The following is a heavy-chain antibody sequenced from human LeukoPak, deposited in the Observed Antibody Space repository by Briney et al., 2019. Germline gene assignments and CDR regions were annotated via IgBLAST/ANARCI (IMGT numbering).Heavy chain of an antibody. CDR3: TRSDWFDP. CDR2: ISGNGGST. CDR1: GFIFNNYV. Sequence: GGSLRLSCAASGFIFNNYVMHWVRQAPGKGLEYVSAISGNGGSTYYANSVKGRFTISRDNSKNTLYLQMGSLRGEDTAVYYCTRSDWFDPWGQGTLVTVSS. V-gene: IGHV3-64*01. J-gene: IGHJ5*02.